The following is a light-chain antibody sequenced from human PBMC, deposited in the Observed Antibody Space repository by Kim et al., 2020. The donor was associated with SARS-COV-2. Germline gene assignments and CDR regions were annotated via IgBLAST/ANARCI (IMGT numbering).Light chain of an antibody. V-gene: IGLV2-14*03. CDR2: DVT. J-gene: IGLJ3*02. CDR3: TSYTSSGTQV. CDR1: SSDVGAYNY. Sequence: GQSITISCTGTSSDVGAYNYVSWYQQHPGKAPKLMIDDVTNRPSGVSNRFSGSKSGNTASLTISGLQAEDEADYYCTSYTSSGTQVFGGGTKLTVL.